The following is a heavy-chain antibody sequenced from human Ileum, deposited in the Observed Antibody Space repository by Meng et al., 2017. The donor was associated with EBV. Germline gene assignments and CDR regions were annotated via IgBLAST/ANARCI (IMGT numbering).Heavy chain of an antibody. CDR2: LCPSGNT. D-gene: IGHD4-17*01. CDR3: ARRRGDHDYLDD. CDR1: GGSITNGDYC. Sequence: QRQESGPGLVNPSDTLSLLCTASGGSITNGDYCWDWIRQAPGKGLEWITSLCPSGNTYNNPPLKSRVTTSVDTSKNQFSLWFNSMTAADTAVYYCARRRGDHDYLDDWGQGTLVTVSS. J-gene: IGHJ4*02. V-gene: IGHV4-39*01.